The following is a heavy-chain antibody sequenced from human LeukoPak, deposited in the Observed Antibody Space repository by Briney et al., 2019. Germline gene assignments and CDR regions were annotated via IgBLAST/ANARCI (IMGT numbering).Heavy chain of an antibody. V-gene: IGHV4-30-4*01. CDR1: GGSISSGDYY. D-gene: IGHD5-18*01. J-gene: IGHJ4*02. Sequence: PSETLSLTCTVSGGSISSGDYYWSWIRQPPGKGLEWIGYIYYSGSTYYTPSLRGRVTISVDTSKNQFSLNLSSVTAGDTAVYYRARGYSLDYWGQGTLVTVSS. CDR2: IYYSGST. CDR3: ARGYSLDY.